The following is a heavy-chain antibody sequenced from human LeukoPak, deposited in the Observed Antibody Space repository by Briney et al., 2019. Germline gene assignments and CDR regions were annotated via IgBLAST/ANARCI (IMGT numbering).Heavy chain of an antibody. CDR2: ISAYNGNT. V-gene: IGHV1-18*01. J-gene: IGHJ4*02. D-gene: IGHD4-17*01. CDR1: GYTFTSYG. CDR3: ATGRLYGDYDRVWGYTMYYFDY. Sequence: GASVKVSCKASGYTFTSYGISWVRQAPGQGLEWMGWISAYNGNTNYAQKLQGRVTMTRNTSISTAYMELSSLRSEDTAVYYCATGRLYGDYDRVWGYTMYYFDYWGQGTLVTVSS.